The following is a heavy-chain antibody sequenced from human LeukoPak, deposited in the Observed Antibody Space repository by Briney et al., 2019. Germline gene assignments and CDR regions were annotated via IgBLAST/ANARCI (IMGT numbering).Heavy chain of an antibody. Sequence: ASVKVSCKASGYTFTGYYMHWVRQAPGQGLEWMGWINPNSGGTNYAQKFQGRVTMTRDTSISTAYMEPSRLRSDDTAVYYCARDVYYPNWFDPWGQGTLVTVSS. J-gene: IGHJ5*02. D-gene: IGHD3-22*01. CDR1: GYTFTGYY. CDR2: INPNSGGT. CDR3: ARDVYYPNWFDP. V-gene: IGHV1-2*02.